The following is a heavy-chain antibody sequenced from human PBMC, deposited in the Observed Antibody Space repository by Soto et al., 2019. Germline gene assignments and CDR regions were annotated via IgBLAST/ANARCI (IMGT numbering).Heavy chain of an antibody. J-gene: IGHJ4*02. V-gene: IGHV4-30-2*01. D-gene: IGHD5-12*01. CDR1: GGSIRSGGYS. CDR3: AAGGGLPRYY. Sequence: QLQLQESGSGLVKPSQTLSLTCAVSGGSIRSGGYSLSWIRQPPGKGLAWIGYIYHSGSTYYNPSLKSRVTRSVDSSKNQFSLKLSSVTAADTAVYYCAAGGGLPRYYWGQGTLVTVSS. CDR2: IYHSGST.